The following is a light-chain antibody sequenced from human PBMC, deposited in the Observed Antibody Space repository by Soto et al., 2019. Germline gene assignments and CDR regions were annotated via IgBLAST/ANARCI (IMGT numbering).Light chain of an antibody. Sequence: EIVLTQSPATLSLSPGERATLSCRASQSVSSYLAWYQQKPGQAPRLLIYDASNRATGILARFSGSGSGTDFTLTISSLEPEDFAVYYCQQRSNWPPTFGQGTKVDI. V-gene: IGKV3-11*01. CDR3: QQRSNWPPT. CDR1: QSVSSY. J-gene: IGKJ1*01. CDR2: DAS.